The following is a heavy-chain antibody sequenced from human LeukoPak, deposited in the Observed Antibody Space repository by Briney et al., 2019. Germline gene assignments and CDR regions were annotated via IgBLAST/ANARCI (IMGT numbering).Heavy chain of an antibody. CDR3: ARTRDGYLLYYYYYMDV. V-gene: IGHV4-59*01. CDR2: IYYSGST. Sequence: PSETLSLTCTVSGGSISSYYWSWIRQPPGKGLEWIGYIYYSGSTNYNPSLKSRVTISVDTSKNQFSLKLSSVTAADTAVYYCARTRDGYLLYYYYYMDVWGKGTTVTVSS. CDR1: GGSISSYY. D-gene: IGHD5-24*01. J-gene: IGHJ6*03.